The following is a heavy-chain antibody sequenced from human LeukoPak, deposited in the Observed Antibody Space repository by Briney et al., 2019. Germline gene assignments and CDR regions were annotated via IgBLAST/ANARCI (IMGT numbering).Heavy chain of an antibody. Sequence: SETLSLTCTVSGGSISSSSYYWGWIRQPPGKGLEWIGSIYYSGSTYYNPSLKSRVTISVDTSKNQFSLKLSSVTAADTAVYYCARRHDILTGYYTYNWFDPWGQGILVTVSS. D-gene: IGHD3-9*01. V-gene: IGHV4-39*01. CDR3: ARRHDILTGYYTYNWFDP. CDR2: IYYSGST. J-gene: IGHJ5*02. CDR1: GGSISSSSYY.